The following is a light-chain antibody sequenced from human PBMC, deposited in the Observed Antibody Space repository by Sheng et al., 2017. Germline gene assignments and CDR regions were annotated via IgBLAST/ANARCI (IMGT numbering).Light chain of an antibody. V-gene: IGKV1-27*01. CDR2: AAS. CDR1: QDISNY. Sequence: DIQMTQSPSSLSVSVGDRVTITCRASQDISNYLGWYQQKPGTVPKLLIYAASTLQSGVPSRFSGSGSGTDFTLTISSLQPEDVATYYCQKYNSAPLTFGGGTRWRS. J-gene: IGKJ4*01. CDR3: QKYNSAPLT.